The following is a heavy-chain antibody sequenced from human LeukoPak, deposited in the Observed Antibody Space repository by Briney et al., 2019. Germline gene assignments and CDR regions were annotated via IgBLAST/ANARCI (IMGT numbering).Heavy chain of an antibody. Sequence: ASVKVSCKASGYTFTSYGISWVRQAPGQGLEGVGWISAYNGNTNYAQKLQGRVTMTTDTSTSTAYMELRSLRSDDTAVYYCARDPGYSYGFGDAFDIWGQGTMVTVSS. CDR1: GYTFTSYG. J-gene: IGHJ3*02. D-gene: IGHD5-18*01. CDR2: ISAYNGNT. CDR3: ARDPGYSYGFGDAFDI. V-gene: IGHV1-18*01.